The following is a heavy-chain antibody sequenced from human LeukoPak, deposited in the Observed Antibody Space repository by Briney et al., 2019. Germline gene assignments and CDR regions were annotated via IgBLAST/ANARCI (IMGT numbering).Heavy chain of an antibody. V-gene: IGHV3-30*04. J-gene: IGHJ4*02. CDR2: ISYDGSNK. CDR1: GFTFSSYA. D-gene: IGHD1-26*01. CDR3: ARDSYWSGSYLDY. Sequence: GGSPRLSCAASGFTFSSYAMHWVRQAPGKGLEWVAVISYDGSNKYYADSVKGRFTISRDNSKNTLYLQMNSLRAEDTAVYYCARDSYWSGSYLDYWGQGTLVTVSS.